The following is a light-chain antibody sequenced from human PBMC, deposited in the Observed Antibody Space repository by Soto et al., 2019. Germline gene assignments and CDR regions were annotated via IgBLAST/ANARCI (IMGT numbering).Light chain of an antibody. Sequence: DIVMTQSPATLSVSPGERATLSCRASQSVSSNLAWYQQKPGQAPRLLIYGASTRATGIPARFSGSGSGTECTLTISSLQSEDFAAYYCQQYNNWPWTFGQGTKVEIK. CDR2: GAS. J-gene: IGKJ1*01. CDR1: QSVSSN. V-gene: IGKV3-15*01. CDR3: QQYNNWPWT.